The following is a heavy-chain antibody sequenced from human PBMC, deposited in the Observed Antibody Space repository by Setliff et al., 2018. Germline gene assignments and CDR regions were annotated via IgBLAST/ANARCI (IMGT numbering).Heavy chain of an antibody. Sequence: SVKVFCKASRGTFSSYGITWVRQAPGQGLEWMGGIIPIFGTANYAQKFQGRVTITADESTSTAYMELSSLRSEDTAVYYCARTWDPINYYDSSGYYYDLGYWGQGTLVTVSS. CDR3: ARTWDPINYYDSSGYYYDLGY. V-gene: IGHV1-69*13. CDR1: RGTFSSYG. CDR2: IIPIFGTA. J-gene: IGHJ4*02. D-gene: IGHD3-22*01.